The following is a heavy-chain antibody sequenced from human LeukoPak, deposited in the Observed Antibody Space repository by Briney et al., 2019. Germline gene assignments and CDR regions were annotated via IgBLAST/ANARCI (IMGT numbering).Heavy chain of an antibody. Sequence: SETLSLTCTVSGGSISSSSYSWNWIRQPPGKGLEWIGEINHSGSTNYNPSLKSRVTISVDTSKNQFSLKLSSVTAADTAMYYCAMVVTATIDYWGQGTLVTVSS. D-gene: IGHD2-21*02. J-gene: IGHJ4*02. CDR3: AMVVTATIDY. V-gene: IGHV4-39*07. CDR2: INHSGST. CDR1: GGSISSSSYS.